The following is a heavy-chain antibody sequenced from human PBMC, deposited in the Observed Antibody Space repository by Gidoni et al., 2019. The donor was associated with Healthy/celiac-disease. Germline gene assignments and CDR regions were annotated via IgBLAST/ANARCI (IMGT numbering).Heavy chain of an antibody. J-gene: IGHJ3*02. Sequence: EVQLVESGGGLIQPGGSLSLSCAASGFTVSSNYMSWVRQAPGKGLEWVSVIYSGGSTDYADSVKGRFTISRDNSKNTLYLQMNSLRAEDTAVYYCARGEDIVVVPAAMGAFDIWGQGTMVTVSS. V-gene: IGHV3-53*01. CDR2: IYSGGST. D-gene: IGHD2-2*01. CDR3: ARGEDIVVVPAAMGAFDI. CDR1: GFTVSSNY.